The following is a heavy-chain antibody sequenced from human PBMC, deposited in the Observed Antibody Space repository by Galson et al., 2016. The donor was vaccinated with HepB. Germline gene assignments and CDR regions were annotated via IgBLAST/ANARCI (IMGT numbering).Heavy chain of an antibody. J-gene: IGHJ5*02. CDR2: ISSSGDST. CDR3: ARIRRSDWYLHAALGWFDP. V-gene: IGHV3-23*01. D-gene: IGHD6-19*01. CDR1: GFTFSSYA. Sequence: SLRLSCAASGFTFSSYAMNWVRQAPGKGLEWVSGISSSGDSTYYADSVKGRFTISRDSSKNTLYLQMNSLRAEETAVYYWARIRRSDWYLHAALGWFDPWGQGTLVTVSS.